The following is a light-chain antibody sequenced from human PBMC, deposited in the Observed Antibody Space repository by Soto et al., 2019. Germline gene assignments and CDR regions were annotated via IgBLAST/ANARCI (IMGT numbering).Light chain of an antibody. CDR3: QQSYSTPLT. CDR2: AAS. CDR1: QSISSY. Sequence: DIQMIQSPSSLSASVGDRVTITCRASQSISSYLNWYQQKPGRAPDLLIYAASSLQSGVPSRFSGSGSGTDFTLTISSLQPEDFAAYYCQQSYSTPLTFGGGTKVEIK. V-gene: IGKV1-39*01. J-gene: IGKJ4*01.